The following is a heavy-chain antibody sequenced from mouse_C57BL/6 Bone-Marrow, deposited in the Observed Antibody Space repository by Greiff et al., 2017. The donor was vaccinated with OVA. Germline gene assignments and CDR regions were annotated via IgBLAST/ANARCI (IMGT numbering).Heavy chain of an antibody. Sequence: QVQLQQSGAELVKPGASVKLSCKASGYTFTSYWMQWVKQRPGQGLEWIGEIDPSDSYTNSNQKFKGKATLTVDTSSSTAYMQLSSLTSEDSAVDYCARGGGPWFAYWGQGTLVTVSA. CDR1: GYTFTSYW. CDR3: ARGGGPWFAY. CDR2: IDPSDSYT. V-gene: IGHV1-50*01. J-gene: IGHJ3*01.